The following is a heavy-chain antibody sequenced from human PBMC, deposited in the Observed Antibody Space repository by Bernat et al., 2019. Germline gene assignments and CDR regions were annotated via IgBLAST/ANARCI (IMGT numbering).Heavy chain of an antibody. D-gene: IGHD3-10*01. J-gene: IGHJ6*02. Sequence: QVQLQESGPGLVKPSQTLSLTCTVSGGSISSGSYYWSWIRQPAGKGLEWIGRIYTSGSTNYNPSLKSRVTISVDTSKNQFSLKLSSVTAADTAVYYYTTSQTYYYGSGSYNYYYYGMDVWGQGTTVTVSS. CDR3: TTSQTYYYGSGSYNYYYYGMDV. V-gene: IGHV4-61*02. CDR2: IYTSGST. CDR1: GGSISSGSYY.